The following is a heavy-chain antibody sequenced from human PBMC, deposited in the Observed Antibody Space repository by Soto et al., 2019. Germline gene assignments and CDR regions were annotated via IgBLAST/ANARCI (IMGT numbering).Heavy chain of an antibody. J-gene: IGHJ3*02. Sequence: EVQLVESGGGLVQPGVSLKLSCAASGFSFSDSVMHWVRLVAGNGLEWVGRITSTADTYATAYTASVNGSFTVTRDDSKNTAYLHMSSLKSEDTAVDYGTGSMSFAVDIWGHGAIVHLSS. CDR1: GFSFSDSV. V-gene: IGHV3-73*01. CDR3: TGSMSFAVDI. CDR2: ITSTADTYAT.